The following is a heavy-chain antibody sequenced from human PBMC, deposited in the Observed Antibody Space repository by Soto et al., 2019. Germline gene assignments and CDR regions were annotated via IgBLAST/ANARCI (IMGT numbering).Heavy chain of an antibody. CDR2: IIPIFGTA. CDR1: GGTFSSYA. D-gene: IGHD3-22*01. J-gene: IGHJ5*02. V-gene: IGHV1-69*13. CDR3: ARVTNYYDSSGYYFERNWFDP. Sequence: SVKVSCKASGGTFSSYAISWVRQAPGQGLEWMGGIIPIFGTANYAQKFQGRVTITADESTSTAYMELSSLRSEDTAVYYCARVTNYYDSSGYYFERNWFDPWGQGTLVTVSS.